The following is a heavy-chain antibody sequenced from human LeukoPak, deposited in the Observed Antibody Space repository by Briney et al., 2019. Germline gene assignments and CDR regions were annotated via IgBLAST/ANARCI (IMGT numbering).Heavy chain of an antibody. J-gene: IGHJ5*02. V-gene: IGHV5-51*01. CDR1: GCSFTSYW. CDR3: ARQPGYSSQGGVGP. CDR2: IYPGDSDD. D-gene: IGHD6-13*01. Sequence: GGALQISSQGSGCSFTSYWMGWVRPMPGKGLGGMGIIYPGDSDDRYSPAFQGQVTISADKSISTAYLQWSSLKASDTAMYYCARQPGYSSQGGVGPWGQGTLVTVSS.